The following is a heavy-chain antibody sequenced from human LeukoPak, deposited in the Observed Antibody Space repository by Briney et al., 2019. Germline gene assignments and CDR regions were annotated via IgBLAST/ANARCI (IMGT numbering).Heavy chain of an antibody. Sequence: GGSLRLSCAASGLTFSCYAMSWVRQAPGKGLEWVSAISGSGGSTYYADSVKGRFTISRDNSKNTLYLQMNSLRAEDTAVYYCAKGISGSYPYYFDYWGQGTLVTVSS. J-gene: IGHJ4*02. V-gene: IGHV3-23*01. D-gene: IGHD1-26*01. CDR2: ISGSGGST. CDR1: GLTFSCYA. CDR3: AKGISGSYPYYFDY.